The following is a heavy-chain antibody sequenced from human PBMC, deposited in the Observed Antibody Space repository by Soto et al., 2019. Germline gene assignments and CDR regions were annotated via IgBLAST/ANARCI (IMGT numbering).Heavy chain of an antibody. CDR1: GDPFSAFY. Sequence: DSAKVSCKASGDPFSAFYRHWVRQAPGQGLEWMGWINPTPADTEYSRKFQGSVTMTRDTSISTVYMELSGLTSDDTAVYYYPRVNIRTGTRGFHIWGQGSLVTVAS. J-gene: IGHJ3*02. CDR2: INPTPADT. D-gene: IGHD1-1*01. CDR3: PRVNIRTGTRGFHI. V-gene: IGHV1-2*04.